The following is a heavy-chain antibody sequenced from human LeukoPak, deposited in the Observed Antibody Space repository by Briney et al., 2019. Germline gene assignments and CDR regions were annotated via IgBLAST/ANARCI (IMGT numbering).Heavy chain of an antibody. V-gene: IGHV3-30-3*01. J-gene: IGHJ4*02. Sequence: PGGSLRLSCAASGFTFSSYAMHWVRQAPGKGLEWVAVISHDGSNKYYADSVKGRFTISRDNSKNTLYLQMNSLRAEDTAVYYCARDRDIVVVPAAIPRSSLVYWGQGTLVTVSS. CDR1: GFTFSSYA. CDR3: ARDRDIVVVPAAIPRSSLVY. D-gene: IGHD2-2*01. CDR2: ISHDGSNK.